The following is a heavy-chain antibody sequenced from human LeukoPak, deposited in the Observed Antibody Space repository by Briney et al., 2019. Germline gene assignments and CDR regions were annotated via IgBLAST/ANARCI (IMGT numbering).Heavy chain of an antibody. D-gene: IGHD1-26*01. J-gene: IGHJ4*02. CDR2: INSDGSST. V-gene: IGHV3-74*01. Sequence: GGSLRLSCAASGFTVSSNYMSWVRQAPGKGLVWVSRINSDGSSTTYADSVKGRFTISRDNAKNTLQLQMNSLRAEDTAVYYCARGTGSYYSLGYWGQGTLVTVSS. CDR3: ARGTGSYYSLGY. CDR1: GFTVSSNY.